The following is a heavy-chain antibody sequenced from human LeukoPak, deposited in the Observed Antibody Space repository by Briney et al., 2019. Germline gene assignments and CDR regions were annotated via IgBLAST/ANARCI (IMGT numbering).Heavy chain of an antibody. CDR1: GGSISSDDYY. V-gene: IGHV4-30-4*01. D-gene: IGHD4-17*01. Sequence: SQTLSLTCTVSGGSISSDDYYWTWIRQPPGEGLGWIGYISYRGTTHYNPSLWSRITISVDTSKNKFSLNLSSVTAADTAVYYCARDQPAAVTTSLGSFFDYWGQGTLVTVSS. J-gene: IGHJ4*02. CDR2: ISYRGTT. CDR3: ARDQPAAVTTSLGSFFDY.